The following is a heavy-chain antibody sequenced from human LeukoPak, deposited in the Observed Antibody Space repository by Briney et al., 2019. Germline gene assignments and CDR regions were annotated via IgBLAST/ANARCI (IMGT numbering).Heavy chain of an antibody. Sequence: PGGSLRPSCAASGFTFRSYWMNWVRQAPGKGLEWVSYISPSGSSIYYADSVKGRFTISRDNAKNSLFLQMNSLRAEDTAVYHCESGGRISSWGQGTLVTVSS. CDR1: GFTFRSYW. CDR2: ISPSGSSI. D-gene: IGHD3-16*01. CDR3: ESGGRISS. J-gene: IGHJ4*02. V-gene: IGHV3-48*04.